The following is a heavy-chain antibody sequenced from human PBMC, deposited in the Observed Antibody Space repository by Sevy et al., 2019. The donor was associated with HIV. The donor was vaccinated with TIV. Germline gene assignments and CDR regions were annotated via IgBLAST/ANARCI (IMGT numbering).Heavy chain of an antibody. D-gene: IGHD1-26*01. CDR2: NYYSGST. J-gene: IGHJ5*02. V-gene: IGHV4-39*01. CDR1: GGSISSCSYY. CDR3: ARHLGIVGATPNWFDP. Sequence: SETLSLTCTVSGGSISSCSYYWGWIRQPPGKGLEWIGSNYYSGSTYYNPSLKSRVTISVHTSKNQFSLKLSSVTAADTAVYYCARHLGIVGATPNWFDPWGQGTLVTVSS.